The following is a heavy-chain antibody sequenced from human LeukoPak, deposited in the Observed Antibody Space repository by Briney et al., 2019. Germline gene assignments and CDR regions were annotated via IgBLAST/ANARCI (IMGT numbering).Heavy chain of an antibody. J-gene: IGHJ4*02. CDR2: ISNDGVS. D-gene: IGHD3-10*01. V-gene: IGHV3-53*01. Sequence: PGVSLRLSCATSDFPVRVNYMSWARQAPGGGLEWVSDISNDGVSDYADSVEGRSPISRYDSNDTVFLQMRSLSPEDTAVYYCGGSGSYYTPSYYWGQGTLVTVSS. CDR3: GGSGSYYTPSYY. CDR1: DFPVRVNY.